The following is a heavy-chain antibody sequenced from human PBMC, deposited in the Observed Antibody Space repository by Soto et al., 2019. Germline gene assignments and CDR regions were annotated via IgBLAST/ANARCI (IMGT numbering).Heavy chain of an antibody. CDR3: ARGDYDVLTGHYPLDY. Sequence: ASVKVSCKASGYTLTSYYMHWVRQAPGQGLAWMGIINPSGGSTSYAQNYQDRITMTRDTSTTTVYMELSSLRSEDTAVYFCARGDYDVLTGHYPLDYWGQGTLVTVSS. V-gene: IGHV1-46*01. D-gene: IGHD3-9*01. CDR2: INPSGGST. J-gene: IGHJ4*02. CDR1: GYTLTSYY.